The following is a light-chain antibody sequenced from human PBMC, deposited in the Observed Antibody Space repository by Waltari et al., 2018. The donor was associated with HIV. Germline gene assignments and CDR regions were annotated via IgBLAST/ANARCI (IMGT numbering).Light chain of an antibody. J-gene: IGLJ1*01. CDR2: DVS. CDR3: CSYAGSYSYV. V-gene: IGLV2-11*01. CDR1: SSDVGGYKY. Sequence: QSALTPPRSVYGSPGQSVTISCTGSSSDVGGYKYVSWYEQHPGKAPKLMTYDVSKRPSGVPDRFSGSKSGNTASLTISGLQAEDEADYYCCSYAGSYSYVFGTGTKVTVL.